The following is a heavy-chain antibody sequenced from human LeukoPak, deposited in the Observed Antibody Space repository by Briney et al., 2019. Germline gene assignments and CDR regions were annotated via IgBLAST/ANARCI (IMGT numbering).Heavy chain of an antibody. CDR2: INHSGST. CDR1: GGSFSGYY. D-gene: IGHD3-16*01. V-gene: IGHV4-34*01. J-gene: IGHJ4*02. Sequence: SETLSLTCAVYGGSFSGYYWSWIRQPPGKGLEWIGEINHSGSTNYNPSLKSRVTISVDTSKNQFSLKVSSVTAADTAVYYCARNVRGGSTYLDYWGQGTLVIVSS. CDR3: ARNVRGGSTYLDY.